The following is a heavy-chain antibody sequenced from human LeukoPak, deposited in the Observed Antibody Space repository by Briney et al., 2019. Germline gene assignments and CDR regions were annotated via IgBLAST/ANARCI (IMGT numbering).Heavy chain of an antibody. V-gene: IGHV3-23*01. CDR3: AKAPVTSCRGAYCYPFDS. J-gene: IGHJ4*02. D-gene: IGHD2-21*01. CDR2: TSSSDAGT. CDR1: GGSISSYY. Sequence: ETLSLTCTVSGGSISSYYWSWVRQTPGKGLEWAAATSSSDAGTYHADSVRGRFTISRDNSKNTLYLQMNSLRAEDAAVYFCAKAPVTSCRGAYCYPFDSWGQGTLVTVSS.